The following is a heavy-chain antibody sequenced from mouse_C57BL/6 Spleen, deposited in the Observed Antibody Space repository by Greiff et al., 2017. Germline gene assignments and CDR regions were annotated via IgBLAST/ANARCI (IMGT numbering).Heavy chain of an antibody. CDR1: GYTFTDYY. J-gene: IGHJ1*03. V-gene: IGHV1-75*01. D-gene: IGHD1-1*01. CDR3: ARCLYYYGSSYDWYFDV. CDR2: IFPGSGST. Sequence: VQLQQSGPELVKPGASVKISCKASGYTFTDYYINWVKQRPGQGLEWIGWIFPGSGSTYYNEKFKGKATLTVDKSSSTAYMLLSSLTSEDSAVYFCARCLYYYGSSYDWYFDVWGTGTTVTVSS.